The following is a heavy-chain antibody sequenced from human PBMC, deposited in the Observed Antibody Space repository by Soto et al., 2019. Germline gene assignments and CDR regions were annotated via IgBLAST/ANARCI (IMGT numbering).Heavy chain of an antibody. CDR1: GFTVSSNY. CDR2: IYSGGST. D-gene: IGHD6-13*01. Sequence: GGSLRLSCAASGFTVSSNYMSWVRQAPGKGLEWVSVIYSGGSTYYADSVKGRFAISRDNSKNTLYLQMNSLRAEDTAVYYCARGRRVAAAAKGWFDPWGQGTLVTVSS. V-gene: IGHV3-53*01. J-gene: IGHJ5*02. CDR3: ARGRRVAAAAKGWFDP.